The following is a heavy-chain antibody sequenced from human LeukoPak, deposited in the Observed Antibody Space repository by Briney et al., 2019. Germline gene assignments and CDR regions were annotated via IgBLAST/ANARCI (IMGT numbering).Heavy chain of an antibody. CDR2: ISGSGGST. CDR3: AVRYCISTSCPQFDY. J-gene: IGHJ4*02. Sequence: GGSLRLSCAASGFTFSTYTMSWVRQAPGKGLEWVSAISGSGGSTYYADSVKGRFTISRDNSKNTLYLQMNSLRAEDTAVYYCAVRYCISTSCPQFDYWGQGTLVTVSS. CDR1: GFTFSTYT. D-gene: IGHD2-2*01. V-gene: IGHV3-23*01.